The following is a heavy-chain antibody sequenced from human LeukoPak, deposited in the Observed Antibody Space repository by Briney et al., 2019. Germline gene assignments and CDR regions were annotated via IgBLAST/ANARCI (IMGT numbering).Heavy chain of an antibody. V-gene: IGHV4-39*01. Sequence: GSLRLSCAASGFTFSDYYMSWIRQAPGKGLEWIGSIYYSGSTYYNPSLKSRVTISVDTSKNQFSLKLSSVTAADTAVYYCARHAPTPYCGGDCLGATDAFDIWGQGTMVTVSS. CDR2: IYYSGST. CDR3: ARHAPTPYCGGDCLGATDAFDI. J-gene: IGHJ3*02. CDR1: GFTFSDYY. D-gene: IGHD2-21*02.